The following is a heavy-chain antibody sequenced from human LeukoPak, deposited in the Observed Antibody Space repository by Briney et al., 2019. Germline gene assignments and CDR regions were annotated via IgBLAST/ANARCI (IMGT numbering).Heavy chain of an antibody. CDR3: ARESGFYGSGSRY. CDR2: IKPNSGGT. CDR1: GYSFADYY. V-gene: IGHV1-2*02. J-gene: IGHJ4*02. Sequence: ASVKVSCKASGYSFADYYMHWVRQAPGQGLEWMGWIKPNSGGTRSAQKFQGRVTMTRDTSISTAYMELSSLRYDDTAVYYCARESGFYGSGSRYWGQGTLVIVSS. D-gene: IGHD3-10*01.